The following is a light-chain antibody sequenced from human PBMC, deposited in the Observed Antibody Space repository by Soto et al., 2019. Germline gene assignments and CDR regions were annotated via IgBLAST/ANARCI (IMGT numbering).Light chain of an antibody. CDR1: SSDLGSYNL. CDR2: EGS. CDR3: CSYAGSSTFV. J-gene: IGLJ1*01. Sequence: QSVLTQPASVSGSPGQSITLSCTGTSSDLGSYNLVSWYQQHPGKAPKLMIYEGSKRPSGVSYRFSGSKSGNTASLTISGLQTEDGADYYCCSYAGSSTFVFGTGTKVTVL. V-gene: IGLV2-23*01.